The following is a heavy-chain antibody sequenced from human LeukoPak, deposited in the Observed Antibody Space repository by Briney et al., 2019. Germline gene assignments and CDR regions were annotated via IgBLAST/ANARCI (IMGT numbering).Heavy chain of an antibody. Sequence: GGSLRLSCAASGLTVSNNYMSWVRQAPGKGLEYISVIYSGGGTFYSGSVRGRFTISRDDSKNTLYLQMNSLRADDTAVYYCAKDSKGPAFWGQGTLVIVSP. CDR2: IYSGGGT. J-gene: IGHJ4*02. D-gene: IGHD2-15*01. CDR1: GLTVSNNY. CDR3: AKDSKGPAF. V-gene: IGHV3-53*01.